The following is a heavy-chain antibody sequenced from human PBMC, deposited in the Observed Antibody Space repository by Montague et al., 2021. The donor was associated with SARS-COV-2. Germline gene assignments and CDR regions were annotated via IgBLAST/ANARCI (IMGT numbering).Heavy chain of an antibody. V-gene: IGHV4-59*01. CDR1: GGSISTYW. CDR2: VYHSGNT. CDR3: ARDTFYYDSESFDDWFGP. D-gene: IGHD3-10*01. Sequence: SETLSLTCTVSGGSISTYWWSWVRQSPGKGLEWIGHVYHSGNTNYNPSLRSRVTISVDTSKNQFSLKLNSVTAADTAIYYCARDTFYYDSESFDDWFGPWGQGTLVTVSS. J-gene: IGHJ5*02.